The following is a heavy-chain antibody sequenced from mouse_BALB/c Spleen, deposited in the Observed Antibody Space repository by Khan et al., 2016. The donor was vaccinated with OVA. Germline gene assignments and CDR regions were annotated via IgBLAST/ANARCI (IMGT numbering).Heavy chain of an antibody. V-gene: IGHV14-1*02. CDR1: GFNIKDYY. D-gene: IGHD2-2*01. CDR3: TRGSGYDLFAY. J-gene: IGHJ3*01. Sequence: VQLQQSGAELVRPGALVKLSCKASGFNIKDYYMHWVKQRPEQGLEWVGWIDPENGNTIHDQKFQGKASITADTSSNTAYLQLSSLTSEDTAVYYCTRGSGYDLFAYWGQGTLVTVSA. CDR2: IDPENGNT.